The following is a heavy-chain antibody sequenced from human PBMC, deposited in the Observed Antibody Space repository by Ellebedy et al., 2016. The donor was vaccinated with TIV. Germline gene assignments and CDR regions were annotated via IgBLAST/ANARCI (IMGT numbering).Heavy chain of an antibody. CDR2: IYTSGST. CDR1: GGSISSGSYY. CDR3: ARGGGYSYVYYYYYMDV. J-gene: IGHJ6*03. V-gene: IGHV4-61*02. D-gene: IGHD5-18*01. Sequence: SETLSLXCTVSGGSISSGSYYWSWIRQPAGKGLEWIGRIYTSGSTNYNPSLKSRVTMSVDTSKNQFSLKLSSVTAADTAVYYCARGGGYSYVYYYYYMDVWGKGTTVTVSS.